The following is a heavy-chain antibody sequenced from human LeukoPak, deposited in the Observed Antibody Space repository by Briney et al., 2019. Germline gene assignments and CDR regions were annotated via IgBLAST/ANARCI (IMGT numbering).Heavy chain of an antibody. CDR3: ARGPFATIISAFDI. CDR1: GGSISSYY. D-gene: IGHD5-12*01. Sequence: SETLSLTCTVSGGSISSYYWSWIRQPPGKGLEWIGYVYYSGSTNYNPSLKSRVTISVDTSENQFSLKLSSVTAADTAVYYCARGPFATIISAFDIWGQGTMVTVSS. CDR2: VYYSGST. J-gene: IGHJ3*02. V-gene: IGHV4-59*08.